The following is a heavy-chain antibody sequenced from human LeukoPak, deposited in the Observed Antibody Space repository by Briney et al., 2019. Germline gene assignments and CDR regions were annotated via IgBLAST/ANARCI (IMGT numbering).Heavy chain of an antibody. J-gene: IGHJ4*02. V-gene: IGHV4-34*01. CDR2: IYYSGST. CDR3: ARTRYYYGSRSYGAPYYFDC. CDR1: GGSFSGYY. Sequence: SETLSLTCAVYGGSFSGYYWSWIRQPPGKGLEWIGSIYYSGSTYYNPSLKNRLTISVDTSKNQFSLKLSSVTAADTAVYYCARTRYYYGSRSYGAPYYFDCWGQGTLVTVSS. D-gene: IGHD3-10*01.